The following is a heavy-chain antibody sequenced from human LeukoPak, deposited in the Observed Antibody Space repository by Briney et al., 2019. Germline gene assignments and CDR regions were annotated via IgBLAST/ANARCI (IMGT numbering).Heavy chain of an antibody. D-gene: IGHD2-2*01. Sequence: PSETLSLTCAVYGGSFSGYYWSWIRQPPGKGLEWIGEINHSGSTNYNPSLKSRVTISVDTSKNQFSLKLSSVTAADTAVYYCARRGCIGGYCSSGWFDPWGQGTLVTVSS. J-gene: IGHJ5*02. V-gene: IGHV4-34*01. CDR1: GGSFSGYY. CDR2: INHSGST. CDR3: ARRGCIGGYCSSGWFDP.